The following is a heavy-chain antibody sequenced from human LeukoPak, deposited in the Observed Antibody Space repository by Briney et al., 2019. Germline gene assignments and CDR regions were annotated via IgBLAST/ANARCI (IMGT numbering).Heavy chain of an antibody. CDR1: GFTFSSYE. V-gene: IGHV3-48*03. D-gene: IGHD6-19*01. CDR2: ISSGSTI. Sequence: GGSLRLSCAASGFTFSSYEMNWVRQGPGKGLEWVSYISSGSTIYDADSVKGRFTISRDNAKNSLYLQMNSLRAEDTAVYYCARESIAVAGAPFDYWGQGILVTVSS. CDR3: ARESIAVAGAPFDY. J-gene: IGHJ4*02.